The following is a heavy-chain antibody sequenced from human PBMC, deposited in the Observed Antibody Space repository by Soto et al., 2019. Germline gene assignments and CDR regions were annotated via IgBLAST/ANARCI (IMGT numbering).Heavy chain of an antibody. J-gene: IGHJ3*02. Sequence: VQLVESGGGVVQPGRSLRLSCAASGFTFSSYGMHWVRQAPGKGLEWVAVIWYDGSNKYYADSVKGRFTISRDNYKNTLYLQMNSLRAEDTAVYYCASSGYYSLDAFDIWGQGTMVTVSS. CDR1: GFTFSSYG. CDR3: ASSGYYSLDAFDI. V-gene: IGHV3-33*01. D-gene: IGHD3-22*01. CDR2: IWYDGSNK.